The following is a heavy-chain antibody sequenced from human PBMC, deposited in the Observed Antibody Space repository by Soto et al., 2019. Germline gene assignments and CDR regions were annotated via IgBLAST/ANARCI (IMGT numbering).Heavy chain of an antibody. Sequence: SETLSLTCTVSGGSISSYYRSWIRQPPGKGLEWIGYIYYSGSTNYNPSLKSRVTISVDTSKNQFSLKLSSVTAADTAVYYCARDSYYDFWSGYRDAFDIWGQGTMVTVSS. D-gene: IGHD3-3*01. CDR1: GGSISSYY. V-gene: IGHV4-59*01. CDR2: IYYSGST. J-gene: IGHJ3*02. CDR3: ARDSYYDFWSGYRDAFDI.